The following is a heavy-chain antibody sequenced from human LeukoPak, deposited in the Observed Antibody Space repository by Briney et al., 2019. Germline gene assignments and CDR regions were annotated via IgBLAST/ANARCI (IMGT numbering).Heavy chain of an antibody. Sequence: ASVKVSCKASGYTFTSYYMHWVRQAPGQGLEWMGIINPSGGSTSYAQKFQGRVTMTRDTSTSTVYMELSSLRSEDTAVYYCAKDSGSYDFWSGYPYYYYYGMDVWGQGTTVTVSS. V-gene: IGHV1-46*01. CDR3: AKDSGSYDFWSGYPYYYYYGMDV. D-gene: IGHD3-3*01. J-gene: IGHJ6*02. CDR1: GYTFTSYY. CDR2: INPSGGST.